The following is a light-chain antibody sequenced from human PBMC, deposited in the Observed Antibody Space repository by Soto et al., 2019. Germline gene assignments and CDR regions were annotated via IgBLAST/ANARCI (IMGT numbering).Light chain of an antibody. CDR1: QSVNNW. CDR2: RAS. V-gene: IGKV1-5*03. Sequence: DIQMTQSPATLSASIEDRVTITCRASQSVNNWLAWCQQKPGKAPKVLIYRASSLKSGVPSRFSGSGSGTEFTLTSSSLQPDDFATYFCQQYDSDPWTFGQGTKVEI. CDR3: QQYDSDPWT. J-gene: IGKJ1*01.